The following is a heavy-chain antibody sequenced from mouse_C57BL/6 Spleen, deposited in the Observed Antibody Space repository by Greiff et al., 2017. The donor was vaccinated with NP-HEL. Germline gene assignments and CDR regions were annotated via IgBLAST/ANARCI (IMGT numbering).Heavy chain of an antibody. CDR2: IDPSDSYT. V-gene: IGHV1-69*01. D-gene: IGHD1-1*01. CDR3: ARSITTVVAGDYYAMDY. J-gene: IGHJ4*01. Sequence: VQLQQPGAELVMPGASVKLSCKASGYTFTSYWMHWVKQRPGQGLEWIGEIDPSDSYTNYNQKFKGKSTLTVDKSSSTAYMQLSSLTSEDSAVYYCARSITTVVAGDYYAMDYWGQGTSVTVSS. CDR1: GYTFTSYW.